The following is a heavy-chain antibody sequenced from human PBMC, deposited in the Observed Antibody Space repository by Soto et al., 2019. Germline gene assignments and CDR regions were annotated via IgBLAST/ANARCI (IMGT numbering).Heavy chain of an antibody. J-gene: IGHJ4*02. CDR1: GFTFSSYA. V-gene: IGHV3-23*01. D-gene: IGHD6-6*01. Sequence: EVQLLESGGGLVQPGESLRLSCAASGFTFSSYAMSWVRQAPGKGLEWVSVISGSDDSTYYADSVKGRFTIYRDNPEHTRYLKMKSLRAEDTAVYYCAKRSSSPTFDYWGQGTLVTVSS. CDR2: ISGSDDST. CDR3: AKRSSSPTFDY.